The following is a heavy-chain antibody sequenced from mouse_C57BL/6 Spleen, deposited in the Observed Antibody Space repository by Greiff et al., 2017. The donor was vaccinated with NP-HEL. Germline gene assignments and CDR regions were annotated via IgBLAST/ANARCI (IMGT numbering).Heavy chain of an antibody. CDR1: GYTFTDYE. J-gene: IGHJ2*01. V-gene: IGHV1-15*01. CDR3: TSPYGDY. Sequence: QVQLKESGAELVRPGASVTLSCKASGYTFTDYEMHWVKQTPVHGLEWIGAIDPETGGTAYNQKFKGKAILTADKSSSTAYMELRSLTSEDSAVYYCTSPYGDYWGQGTTLTVSS. D-gene: IGHD1-1*02. CDR2: IDPETGGT.